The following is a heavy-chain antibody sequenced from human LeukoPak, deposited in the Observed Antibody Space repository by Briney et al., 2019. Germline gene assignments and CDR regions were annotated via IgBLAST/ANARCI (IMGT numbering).Heavy chain of an antibody. CDR2: ISSSGGII. Sequence: GGSLRLSCAASGFTFSDYYMSWIRQAPGKGLEWVSYISSSGGIIYYAGSVKGRFTISRDNAKNSLYLQMNSLRAEDTAVYYCARVLHAYLQSSPLNYWGQGTLVTVSS. CDR3: ARVLHAYLQSSPLNY. CDR1: GFTFSDYY. J-gene: IGHJ4*02. D-gene: IGHD4-11*01. V-gene: IGHV3-11*04.